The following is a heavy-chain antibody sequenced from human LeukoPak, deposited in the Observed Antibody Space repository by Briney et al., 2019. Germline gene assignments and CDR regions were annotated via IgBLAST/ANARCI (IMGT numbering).Heavy chain of an antibody. CDR1: GGSISSGDYY. CDR3: ASTNCSSAGCYGAKWFDP. Sequence: SETLSLTCTVSGGSISSGDYYWSWIRQPPGKGLEWIGYIYYSGNTFHYNPSLKSRVNISVDTSKNQFSLRLSSVTAVDTAVYYCASTNCSSAGCYGAKWFDPWGQGTLVTVSS. V-gene: IGHV4-30-4*08. CDR2: IYYSGNT. J-gene: IGHJ5*02. D-gene: IGHD2-2*01.